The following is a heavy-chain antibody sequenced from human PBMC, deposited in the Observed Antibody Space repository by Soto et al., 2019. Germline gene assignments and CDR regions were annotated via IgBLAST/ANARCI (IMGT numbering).Heavy chain of an antibody. CDR3: ASRDPGTSVDY. CDR1: GGSFTSNNW. D-gene: IGHD1-7*01. J-gene: IGHJ4*02. CDR2: IYRTGST. V-gene: IGHV4-4*02. Sequence: SETLSLTCAVSGGSFTSNNWWTWVRQPPGQGLEWIGEIYRTGSTNYNPSLKSRVTISLYKSENQFSLKVTSLTAADTAVYYCASRDPGTSVDYWGQGTLVTVS.